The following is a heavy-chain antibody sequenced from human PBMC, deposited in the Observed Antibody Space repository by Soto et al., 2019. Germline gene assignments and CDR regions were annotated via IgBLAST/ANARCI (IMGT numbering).Heavy chain of an antibody. CDR1: GFTFSSYW. V-gene: IGHV3-74*01. D-gene: IGHD6-19*01. J-gene: IGHJ6*04. CDR3: ARLQSDYYFGMDV. Sequence: GGSLRLSCAASGFTFSSYWMHWVRQAPGKGLVWVSRINSDGSSTSYADSVKGRFTISRDNAKNTLYLQMNSLRAEDTAVYYCARLQSDYYFGMDVWGKGTTVTV. CDR2: INSDGSST.